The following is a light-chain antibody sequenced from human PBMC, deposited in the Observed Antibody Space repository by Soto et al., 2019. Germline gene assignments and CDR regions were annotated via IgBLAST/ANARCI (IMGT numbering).Light chain of an antibody. CDR2: DTS. J-gene: IGKJ5*01. CDR1: QFLSSY. Sequence: EVVLTQSPATLSLAPGERATLSCRASQFLSSYLAWYQQKPGQPPRLLIYDTSNRATGIPARFSGSRSGTDFTLTISSLEPEDFGVYFCYQRNKFGQGTRLEI. V-gene: IGKV3-11*01. CDR3: YQRNK.